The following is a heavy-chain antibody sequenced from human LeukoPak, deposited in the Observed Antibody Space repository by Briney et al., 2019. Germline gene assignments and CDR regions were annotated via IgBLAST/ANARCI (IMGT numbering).Heavy chain of an antibody. Sequence: PSGKVSCTASGSTCTSYGISWRRQAPGQGLEGRGWISAYNGNTNYAQRLQGRVTMNTDTSTSTAYMELRSLRSDDTAVYYCARVALGELIYYYYYGMDVWGQGTTVTVSS. CDR3: ARVALGELIYYYYYGMDV. J-gene: IGHJ6*02. CDR1: GSTCTSYG. CDR2: ISAYNGNT. D-gene: IGHD3-10*01. V-gene: IGHV1-18*01.